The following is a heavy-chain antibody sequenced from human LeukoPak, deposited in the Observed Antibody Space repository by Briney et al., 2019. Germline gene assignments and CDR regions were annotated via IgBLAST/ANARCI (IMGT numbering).Heavy chain of an antibody. V-gene: IGHV4-30-4*01. CDR1: GGSISSGDYY. D-gene: IGHD3-10*01. CDR3: ARGYYYGSGSPLMDV. CDR2: IYYSGST. Sequence: SQTLSLTCTVSGGSISSGDYYWSWIRQPPGKGLEWIGYIYYSGSTYYNPSLKSRVTISVDTSKTQFSLKLSSVTAADTAVYYCARGYYYGSGSPLMDVCGKGTTVTVST. J-gene: IGHJ6*04.